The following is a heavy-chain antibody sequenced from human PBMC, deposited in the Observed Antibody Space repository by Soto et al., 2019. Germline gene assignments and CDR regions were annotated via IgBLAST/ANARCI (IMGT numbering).Heavy chain of an antibody. J-gene: IGHJ4*02. D-gene: IGHD2-15*01. CDR3: ARQYCSGSSCSYVDY. CDR2: INHSGST. Sequence: SLTKSVTWSVDEGSCIGYYGSCISKHTGKGLEWIGEINHSGSTNYNPSLKSRVTISVDTSKNQFSLKLSSVTAADTAVYYCARQYCSGSSCSYVDYWGQGTLVTVSS. CDR1: EGSCIGYY. V-gene: IGHV4-34*01.